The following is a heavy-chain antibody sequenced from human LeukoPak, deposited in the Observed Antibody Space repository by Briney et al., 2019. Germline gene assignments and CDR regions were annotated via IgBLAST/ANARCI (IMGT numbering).Heavy chain of an antibody. J-gene: IGHJ3*01. D-gene: IGHD6-13*01. Sequence: GGSLRLSCTASGFIFSTCSMSWVRQAPGKGLEWVSAISGSGGTTYYADSVKGRFTISRDNSKNTLFLQMNSLRAEDTAVYYCAKDRSSSSWFDGYDFWGQGTMVTVSS. CDR3: AKDRSSSSWFDGYDF. CDR2: ISGSGGTT. V-gene: IGHV3-23*01. CDR1: GFIFSTCS.